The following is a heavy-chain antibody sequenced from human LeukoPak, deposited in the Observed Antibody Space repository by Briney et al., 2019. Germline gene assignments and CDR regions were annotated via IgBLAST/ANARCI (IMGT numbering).Heavy chain of an antibody. CDR2: IKSKTDGGTT. V-gene: IGHV3-15*01. Sequence: GGSLRLSCAASGFIFSNYWMSWVRQAPGKGLEWVGRIKSKTDGGTTDYAAPVKGRFTISRDDSKNTLYLQMNSLKTEDTAVYYCTTHGDYDLGYYYYMDVWGKGTTVTVSS. CDR1: GFIFSNYW. CDR3: TTHGDYDLGYYYYMDV. J-gene: IGHJ6*03. D-gene: IGHD4-17*01.